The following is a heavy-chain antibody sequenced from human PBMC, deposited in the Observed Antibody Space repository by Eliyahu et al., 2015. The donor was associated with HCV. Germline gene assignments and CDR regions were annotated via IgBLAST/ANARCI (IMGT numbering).Heavy chain of an antibody. D-gene: IGHD3-16*01. V-gene: IGHV4-39*01. J-gene: IGHJ6*02. CDR1: GASISSSSDY. CDR3: ARHWGLRDNYYGMDV. Sequence: QLQLQESGPGLVKPSETLSLTCTVSGASISSSSDYWGWIRQPPGKGLEWIGSMYYTGSIYHNPSLKSRVTISVDTPENQFSLNLRSVTATDTAVYYCARHWGLRDNYYGMDVWGQGTTVTVSS. CDR2: MYYTGSI.